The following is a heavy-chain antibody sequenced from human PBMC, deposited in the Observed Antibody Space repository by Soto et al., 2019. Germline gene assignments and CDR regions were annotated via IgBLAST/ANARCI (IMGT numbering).Heavy chain of an antibody. D-gene: IGHD6-13*01. V-gene: IGHV1-3*01. CDR2: INAGNGNT. CDR3: ARAPLASSWSLC. CDR1: GYTFTSYG. Sequence: ASVKVACKASGYTFTSYGMHWVSQAPGQRLEWMGWINAGNGNTKYSQKFQGRVTITRDTSASTAYMELSSLRSEDTAVYYCARAPLASSWSLCWGQGTLVTVSS. J-gene: IGHJ4*02.